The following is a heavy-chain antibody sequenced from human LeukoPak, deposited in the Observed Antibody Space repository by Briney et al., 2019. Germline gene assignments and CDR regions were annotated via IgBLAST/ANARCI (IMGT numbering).Heavy chain of an antibody. CDR2: INHSGST. CDR3: ARRRRIVGATPGAFDI. Sequence: SETLSHTCAVYGGSFSGYYWSWIRQPPGKGLEWIGEINHSGSTNYNPSLKSRVTISVDTSKNQFSLKLSSVTAADTAVYYCARRRRIVGATPGAFDIWGQGTMVTVSS. J-gene: IGHJ3*02. V-gene: IGHV4-34*01. D-gene: IGHD1-26*01. CDR1: GGSFSGYY.